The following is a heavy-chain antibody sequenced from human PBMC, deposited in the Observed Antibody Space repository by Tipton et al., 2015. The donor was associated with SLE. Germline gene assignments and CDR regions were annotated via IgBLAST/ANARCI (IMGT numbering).Heavy chain of an antibody. J-gene: IGHJ6*02. Sequence: TLSLTCTVSGGSISSYYWSWIRQPPGKGLEWIGYIYYSGSTNYNPSLKSRVTISVDTSKNQFSLKLSSVTAADTAVYYCARRCSIAAVRGLSCYYYGMDVWGQGTTFTVSS. CDR1: GGSISSYY. CDR3: ARRCSIAAVRGLSCYYYGMDV. CDR2: IYYSGST. V-gene: IGHV4-59*01. D-gene: IGHD6-13*01.